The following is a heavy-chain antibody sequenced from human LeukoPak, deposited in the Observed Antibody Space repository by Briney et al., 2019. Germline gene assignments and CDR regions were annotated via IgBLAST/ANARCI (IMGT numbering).Heavy chain of an antibody. Sequence: ASVKVSCKASGYIFTDYYIHWMRQAPGQGLEWMGWINPTTGNPTYAQGFTGRFVFSLDTSVSTAYLQISSLKAEDTAVYYCARAFQRLGELSLPDYWGQGTLVTVSS. CDR1: GYIFTDYY. J-gene: IGHJ4*02. CDR3: ARAFQRLGELSLPDY. CDR2: INPTTGNP. V-gene: IGHV7-4-1*02. D-gene: IGHD3-16*02.